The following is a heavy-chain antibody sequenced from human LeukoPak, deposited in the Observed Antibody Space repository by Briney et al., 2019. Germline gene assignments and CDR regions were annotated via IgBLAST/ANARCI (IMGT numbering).Heavy chain of an antibody. CDR1: GFTFSSYA. V-gene: IGHV3-23*01. Sequence: GGSLRLSCAASGFTFSSYAMSWVRQAPGKGLEWVSGISDSGGSTYYADSVKGRFTISRDNSKNTLYMQMNSLRGEDTAVYYCARHIGTTSSGYYPYWGQGTLVTVSS. CDR3: ARHIGTTSSGYYPY. D-gene: IGHD3-22*01. J-gene: IGHJ4*02. CDR2: ISDSGGST.